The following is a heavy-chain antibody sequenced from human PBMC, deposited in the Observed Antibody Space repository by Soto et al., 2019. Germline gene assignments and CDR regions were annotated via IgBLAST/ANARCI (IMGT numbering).Heavy chain of an antibody. J-gene: IGHJ4*02. D-gene: IGHD1-26*01. CDR2: IYYSGTT. Sequence: SETLSLTCAVSGYSIRSSNWWGWIRQPPGKGLEWIGYIYYSGTTYYNPSLKSRVTMSVDTSKNQFSLKLSSVTAADTAVYYCARAVRGSYYDYWGQGTLVTVSS. CDR3: ARAVRGSYYDY. V-gene: IGHV4-28*03. CDR1: GYSIRSSNW.